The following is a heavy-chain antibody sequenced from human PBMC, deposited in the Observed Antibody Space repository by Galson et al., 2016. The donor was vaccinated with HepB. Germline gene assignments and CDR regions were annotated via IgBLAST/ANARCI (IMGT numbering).Heavy chain of an antibody. CDR3: ATQTNDFWNGYYLDS. D-gene: IGHD3-3*01. CDR1: GGSISTTHW. Sequence: ETLSLTCAVSGGSISTTHWWTWVRQIPGKGLEWIGEIYRTGRTNYNPSLQSPVTMSLDKSKNQFSLTLNSVTAADTAIYFCATQTNDFWNGYYLDSWGQGTLVTVSS. V-gene: IGHV4-4*01. CDR2: IYRTGRT. J-gene: IGHJ4*02.